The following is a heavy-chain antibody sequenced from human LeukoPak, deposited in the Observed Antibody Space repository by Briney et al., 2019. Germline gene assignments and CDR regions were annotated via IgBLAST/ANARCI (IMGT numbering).Heavy chain of an antibody. CDR2: ISGSGGTT. CDR1: GFTFSNYA. CDR3: AKIYSRYFDY. Sequence: GGSLRLSCAASGFTFSNYAMSWVRHAPAKGLEWVSTISGSGGTTYYADSVNGRFTISRDNSKNTLFLQMNSLRAEDTAVYYCAKIYSRYFDYWGQGTLVTVSS. V-gene: IGHV3-23*01. J-gene: IGHJ4*02. D-gene: IGHD5-18*01.